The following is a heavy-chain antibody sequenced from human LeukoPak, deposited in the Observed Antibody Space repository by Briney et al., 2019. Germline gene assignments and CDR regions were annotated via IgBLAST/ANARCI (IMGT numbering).Heavy chain of an antibody. CDR2: ISYDGSNK. J-gene: IGHJ5*02. Sequence: GGSLRLSCAASGFTFSSYAMHWVRQAPGKGLEWVAVISYDGSNKYYADSVKGRFTISRDNSKSTLYLQMNSLRAEDTAVYYCARDKNSGSYFSNWFDPWGQGTLVTVSS. CDR1: GFTFSSYA. CDR3: ARDKNSGSYFSNWFDP. D-gene: IGHD1-26*01. V-gene: IGHV3-30-3*01.